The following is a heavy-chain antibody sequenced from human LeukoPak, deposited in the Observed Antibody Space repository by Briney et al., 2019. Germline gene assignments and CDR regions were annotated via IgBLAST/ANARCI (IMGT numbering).Heavy chain of an antibody. V-gene: IGHV1-2*02. D-gene: IGHD4-17*01. CDR2: INPNSGGT. CDR1: GYTFTGYY. CDR3: ARDTTVTTVPFDY. Sequence: ASVKVSFKASGYTFTGYYMHWGRQAPGQGLEWMGWINPNSGGTNYAQKFQGRVTMTRDTSISTAYMELSRLRSDDTAVYYCARDTTVTTVPFDYWGQGTLVTVSS. J-gene: IGHJ4*02.